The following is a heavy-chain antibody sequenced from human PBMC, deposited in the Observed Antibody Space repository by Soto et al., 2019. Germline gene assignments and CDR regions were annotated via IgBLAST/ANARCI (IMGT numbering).Heavy chain of an antibody. V-gene: IGHV4-59*01. D-gene: IGHD6-6*01. Sequence: SETLSLTCTVSGGSISSYYWSWIRQPPGKGLEWIGYIYYSGSTNYNPSLKSRVTISVDTSKNQFSLKLSSVTAADTAVYYCAGLGSSGNWFDPWGQGTLVTVSS. CDR1: GGSISSYY. CDR2: IYYSGST. CDR3: AGLGSSGNWFDP. J-gene: IGHJ5*02.